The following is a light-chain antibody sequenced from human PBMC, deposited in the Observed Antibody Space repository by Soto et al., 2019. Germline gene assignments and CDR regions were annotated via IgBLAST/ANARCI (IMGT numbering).Light chain of an antibody. CDR1: QSISTW. J-gene: IGKJ1*01. CDR3: QQYNSYSWT. Sequence: DIQMTQSPSTLSASVGDRVTITCRASQSISTWLAWYQQKPGKAPKLLIYDASSLESGVPSRLTARGSGTKFALTVSSLQPEDFANYDCQQYNSYSWTFGQGTKVDVK. V-gene: IGKV1-5*01. CDR2: DAS.